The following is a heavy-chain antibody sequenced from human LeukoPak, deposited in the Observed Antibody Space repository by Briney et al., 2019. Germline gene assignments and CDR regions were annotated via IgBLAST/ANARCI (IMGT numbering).Heavy chain of an antibody. CDR1: GFTFSSYE. V-gene: IGHV3-21*01. Sequence: GGSLRLSCAASGFTFSSYEMNWVRQAPGKGLEWVSSISSSSSFIYYAGSVKGRFTISRDNAKNSLYLQMNSLRAEDTAVYYCARALWDSPTDAFDIWGQGTMVTVSS. J-gene: IGHJ3*02. D-gene: IGHD2/OR15-2a*01. CDR3: ARALWDSPTDAFDI. CDR2: ISSSSSFI.